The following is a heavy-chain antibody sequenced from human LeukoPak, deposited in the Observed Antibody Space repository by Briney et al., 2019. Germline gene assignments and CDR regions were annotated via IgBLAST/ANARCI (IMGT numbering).Heavy chain of an antibody. CDR3: VRGTVGVGAFDI. D-gene: IGHD1-1*01. V-gene: IGHV3-13*01. CDR2: ISTAGDT. Sequence: GVSLRLSCAASGFSFSSYDMHWVRQVTGKGLDWVSAISTAGDTYYPGSVKGRFTISRENAKNSLYLQMNSLRAGDTAVYYCVRGTVGVGAFDIWGQGTMVTVS. J-gene: IGHJ3*02. CDR1: GFSFSSYD.